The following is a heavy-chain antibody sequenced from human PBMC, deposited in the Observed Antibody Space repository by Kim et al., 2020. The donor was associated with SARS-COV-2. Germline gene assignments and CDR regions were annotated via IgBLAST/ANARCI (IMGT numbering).Heavy chain of an antibody. CDR2: IYYSGST. D-gene: IGHD5-12*01. J-gene: IGHJ4*02. V-gene: IGHV4-31*03. CDR1: GGSISSGGYY. Sequence: SETLSLTCTVSGGSISSGGYYWSWIRQHPGKGLEWIGYIYYSGSTYYNPSLKSRVTISVDTSKNQFSLKLSSVTAADTAVYYWAREKRGKVATIDYWGQGTLVTVSS. CDR3: AREKRGKVATIDY.